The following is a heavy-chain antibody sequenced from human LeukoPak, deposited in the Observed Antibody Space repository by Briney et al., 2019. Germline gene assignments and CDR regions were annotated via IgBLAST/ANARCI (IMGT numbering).Heavy chain of an antibody. Sequence: GGSPRLSCAASGFTFSSYAMSWVRQAPGKGLEWVSAISGSGGSTYYADSVKGRFTISRDNSKNTLYLQMNSLRAEDTAVYYCASGYDFWSGYQPIDYWGQGTLVTVSS. D-gene: IGHD3/OR15-3a*01. CDR1: GFTFSSYA. CDR2: ISGSGGST. V-gene: IGHV3-23*01. CDR3: ASGYDFWSGYQPIDY. J-gene: IGHJ4*02.